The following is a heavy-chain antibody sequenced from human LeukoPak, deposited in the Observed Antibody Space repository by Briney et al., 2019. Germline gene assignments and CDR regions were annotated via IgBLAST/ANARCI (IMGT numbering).Heavy chain of an antibody. CDR1: GFTFSGSA. J-gene: IGHJ3*02. CDR2: IRSKANSYAT. CDR3: TRQEPLYAFDI. Sequence: PGGSLRLSCAASGFTFSGSAMHWVRQASGKGLEWVGRIRSKANSYATAYAASVKGRFTISRDDSKNTAYLQMNSLKTEDTAVYYCTRQEPLYAFDIWGQGTMVTVSS. V-gene: IGHV3-73*01.